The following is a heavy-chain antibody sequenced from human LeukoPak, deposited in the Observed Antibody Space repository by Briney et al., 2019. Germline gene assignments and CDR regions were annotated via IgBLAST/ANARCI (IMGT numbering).Heavy chain of an antibody. V-gene: IGHV1-2*02. Sequence: VASVKVSSKTSGYSFTVYYMHWVRQAPGQGLEWMGWINPNSGGTSSAQKFQGRVTMTRDTSITTVYMGMSWLTSDDTAIYYCARADRLHGGPYLIGPWGQGTLVTVSS. CDR1: GYSFTVYY. D-gene: IGHD2-21*01. J-gene: IGHJ5*02. CDR2: INPNSGGT. CDR3: ARADRLHGGPYLIGP.